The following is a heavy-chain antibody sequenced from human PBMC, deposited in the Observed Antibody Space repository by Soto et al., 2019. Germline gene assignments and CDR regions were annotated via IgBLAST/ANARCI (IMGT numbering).Heavy chain of an antibody. V-gene: IGHV4-31*03. D-gene: IGHD3-22*01. Sequence: QVQLQESGPGLVKPSQTLSLTCTVSGGSISSGGYYWSWIRQHPGKGLEWIGYIYYSGSTYYNPSLKSRVTISVDTSKNQFSLKLSSVTAADTAVYYCARQDDHYYDSSGYYSYFDYWGQGTLVTVSS. J-gene: IGHJ4*02. CDR2: IYYSGST. CDR1: GGSISSGGYY. CDR3: ARQDDHYYDSSGYYSYFDY.